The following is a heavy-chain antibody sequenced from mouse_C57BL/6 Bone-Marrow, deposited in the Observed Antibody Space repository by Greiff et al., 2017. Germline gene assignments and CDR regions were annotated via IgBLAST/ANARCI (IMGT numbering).Heavy chain of an antibody. CDR1: GFNIKDDY. CDR3: ARKLPFDY. Sequence: VQLQQSGAELVRPGASVKLSCTASGFNIKDDYMHWVKQRPEQGLEWIGWIDPENGDTEYASKFQGKATITADTSSNTAYLQLSSLTSEDSAVYYCARKLPFDYWGQGTTLTVSS. J-gene: IGHJ2*01. CDR2: IDPENGDT. V-gene: IGHV14-4*01. D-gene: IGHD2-1*01.